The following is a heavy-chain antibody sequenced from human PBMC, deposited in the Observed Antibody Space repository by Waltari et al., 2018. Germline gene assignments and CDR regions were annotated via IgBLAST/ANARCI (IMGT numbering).Heavy chain of an antibody. CDR1: GYTFTRYY. V-gene: IGHV1-46*01. J-gene: IGHJ3*02. Sequence: QVQLVQSGAEVKKPGASVKVSCKASGYTFTRYYMHWVRQAPGQGLEWMGIINPSGGSTSYAQKFQGRVTMNRDTSTSTVYMELSSLRSEDTAVYYCARGGVVVVTPGAVDIWGQGTMVTVSS. D-gene: IGHD2-21*02. CDR3: ARGGVVVVTPGAVDI. CDR2: INPSGGST.